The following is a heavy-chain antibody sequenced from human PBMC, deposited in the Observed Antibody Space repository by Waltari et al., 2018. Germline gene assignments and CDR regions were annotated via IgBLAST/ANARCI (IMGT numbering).Heavy chain of an antibody. V-gene: IGHV3-30*04. Sequence: QVQLVESGGGLVQPGRSLRLSCAASGFTFSSYAMHWVRQAPGKGLEWVAIITYDGSNQYYADSVRGRFTISRDNSKHTLYLQMNNLRTEDTAVFYCASEGNSYGAFDIWGQGTMVTVSS. J-gene: IGHJ3*02. CDR1: GFTFSSYA. CDR2: ITYDGSNQ. D-gene: IGHD5-18*01. CDR3: ASEGNSYGAFDI.